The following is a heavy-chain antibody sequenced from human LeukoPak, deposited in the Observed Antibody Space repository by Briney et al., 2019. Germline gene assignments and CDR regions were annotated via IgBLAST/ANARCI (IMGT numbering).Heavy chain of an antibody. D-gene: IGHD2-2*01. CDR1: GFTFSSYS. CDR3: ARERKVVPAAKDAFDI. CDR2: ISSSSSYI. J-gene: IGHJ3*02. Sequence: PGGYLRLYCAASGFTFSSYSMNWVRQAPGQGLEWVSSISSSSSYIYYADSVKGRFTISRDNAKNSLYLQMNSLRAEDTAVYYCARERKVVPAAKDAFDIWGQGTMVTVSS. V-gene: IGHV3-21*01.